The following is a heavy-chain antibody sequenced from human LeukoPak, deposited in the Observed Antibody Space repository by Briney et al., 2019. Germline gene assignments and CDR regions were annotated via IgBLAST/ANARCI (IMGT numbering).Heavy chain of an antibody. CDR2: ISGSGGST. CDR3: AKDSYSSSWMYYYYMDV. D-gene: IGHD6-13*01. Sequence: GGSLRLSCAASGFTFSSYAMSWVRQAPGKGLEWVSAISGSGGSTYYADSVKGRFTISRDNSKNTLYLKMNSLRAEDTSVYYCAKDSYSSSWMYYYYMDVWGKGTTVTVSS. J-gene: IGHJ6*03. CDR1: GFTFSSYA. V-gene: IGHV3-23*01.